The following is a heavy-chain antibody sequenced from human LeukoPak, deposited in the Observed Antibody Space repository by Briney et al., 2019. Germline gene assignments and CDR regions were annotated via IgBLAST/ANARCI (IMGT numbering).Heavy chain of an antibody. CDR3: ARRVAVTARYYFDF. CDR1: GGSFSGYY. V-gene: IGHV4-59*08. J-gene: IGHJ4*02. Sequence: SETLSLTCAVYGGSFSGYYWSWIRQPPGKGLEWIGYVYYNGNTNYNPSLKSRVTISVDTSKNQFSLKLNSVTAADTAVYFCARRVAVTARYYFDFWGQGTLVTVSS. CDR2: VYYNGNT. D-gene: IGHD6-19*01.